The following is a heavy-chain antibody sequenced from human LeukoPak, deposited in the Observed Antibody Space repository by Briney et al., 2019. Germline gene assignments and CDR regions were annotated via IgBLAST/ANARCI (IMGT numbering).Heavy chain of an antibody. CDR1: GYTFTGYY. J-gene: IGHJ4*02. CDR3: ARGRILGTAMVGY. V-gene: IGHV1-2*02. Sequence: GASVKVSCKASGYTFTGYYMHWVRQAPGQGLEWMGWINPNSGGTNNAQKFQGRVTMTRDTSISTAYMELSRLRSDDTAVYYCARGRILGTAMVGYWGQGTLVTVSS. CDR2: INPNSGGT. D-gene: IGHD5-18*01.